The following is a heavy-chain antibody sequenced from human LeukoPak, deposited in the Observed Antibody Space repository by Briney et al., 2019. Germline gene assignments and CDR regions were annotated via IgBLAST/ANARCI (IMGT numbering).Heavy chain of an antibody. Sequence: GGSLRLSCVVSGFTFNNYGMNWVRQAPGKGLDWVSYISASRNSISYADSVKGRFTISGDNATNTVYLQINSLRDEDTAVYYCARERQLGATPFDYWGQGSQVTVSS. CDR2: ISASRNSI. D-gene: IGHD1-26*01. J-gene: IGHJ4*02. V-gene: IGHV3-48*02. CDR3: ARERQLGATPFDY. CDR1: GFTFNNYG.